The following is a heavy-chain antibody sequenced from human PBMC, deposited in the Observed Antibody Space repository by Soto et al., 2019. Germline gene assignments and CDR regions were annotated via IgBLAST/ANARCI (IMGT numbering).Heavy chain of an antibody. Sequence: QVQLVESGGGVVQPGRSLRLSCAASGFTFSVFGMHWVRQAPGKGREWVAVISNDGNSEHYSDSVKGRFTISRHNSKHTFYLQMSILSVEATAVYYSAKTLSTYGVSSTGRGALLARWGQGILVSVSS. J-gene: IGHJ4*02. CDR3: AKTLSTYGVSSTGRGALLAR. D-gene: IGHD3-10*01. CDR2: ISNDGNSE. V-gene: IGHV3-30*18. CDR1: GFTFSVFG.